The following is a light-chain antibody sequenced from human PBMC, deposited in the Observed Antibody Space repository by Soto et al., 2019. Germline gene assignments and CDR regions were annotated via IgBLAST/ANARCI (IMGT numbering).Light chain of an antibody. J-gene: IGKJ2*01. CDR3: QQHNNWPYT. Sequence: EIVMTQSPATLSVSPGERATLSCRASQSGSRNLAWYQQKPGQAPRLLIYGGSTRATGIPARFSGSGSGTEFTLTISSLQSEDFAVYYCQQHNNWPYTFGQGNKLEIK. CDR2: GGS. CDR1: QSGSRN. V-gene: IGKV3-15*01.